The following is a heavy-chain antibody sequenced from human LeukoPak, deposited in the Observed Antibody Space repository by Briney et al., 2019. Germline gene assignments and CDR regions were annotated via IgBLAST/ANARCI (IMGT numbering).Heavy chain of an antibody. CDR1: GFTFSSYG. J-gene: IGHJ4*02. CDR3: AKVGAENYDILTGYYRDRGGFDY. Sequence: GGSLRLSCAASGFTFSSYGMHWVRQAPGKGLEWVAVISYDGSNKYYADSVKGRFTISRDNSKNTLYLQMNSLRAEDTAVYYCAKVGAENYDILTGYYRDRGGFDYWGQGTLVTVSS. V-gene: IGHV3-30*18. D-gene: IGHD3-9*01. CDR2: ISYDGSNK.